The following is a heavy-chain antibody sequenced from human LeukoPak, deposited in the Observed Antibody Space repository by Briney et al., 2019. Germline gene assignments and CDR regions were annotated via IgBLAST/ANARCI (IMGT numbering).Heavy chain of an antibody. J-gene: IGHJ4*02. Sequence: SETLSPTCAVYGGSFSGYYWSWIRQPPGKGLEWIGEINHSGSTNYNPSLKSRVTISVDTSKNQFSLKLSSVTAADTAVYYCARVRWGTLNDYWGQGTLVTVSS. D-gene: IGHD5-24*01. V-gene: IGHV4-34*01. CDR2: INHSGST. CDR1: GGSFSGYY. CDR3: ARVRWGTLNDY.